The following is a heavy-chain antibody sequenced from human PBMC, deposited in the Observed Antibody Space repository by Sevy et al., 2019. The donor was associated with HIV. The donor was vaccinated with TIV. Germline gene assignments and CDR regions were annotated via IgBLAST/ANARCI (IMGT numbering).Heavy chain of an antibody. D-gene: IGHD2-15*01. CDR1: GYTFTGYY. J-gene: IGHJ4*02. CDR3: ARDLDVLVGTTDY. Sequence: ASVKVSCKASGYTFTGYYMHWVRQAPGQGLEWMGWINPNRGGTNYAQKFQGRVTMTRDTSISTAYMELSRLRSDDTAVYYCARDLDVLVGTTDYWGQGTLVTVSS. V-gene: IGHV1-2*02. CDR2: INPNRGGT.